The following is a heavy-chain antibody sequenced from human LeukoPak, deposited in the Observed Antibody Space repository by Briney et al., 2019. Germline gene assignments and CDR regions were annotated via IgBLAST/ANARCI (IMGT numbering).Heavy chain of an antibody. D-gene: IGHD6-19*01. CDR2: ISYDGSNK. CDR1: GFTLSSYA. CDR3: AKSVRAGQWLVQTLDY. Sequence: PGGSLRLSCAASGFTLSSYAMHWVRQAPGKGLEWVAVISYDGSNKYYADSVKGRFTISRDNSKNTLYLQMNSLRAEDTAVYYCAKSVRAGQWLVQTLDYWGQGTLVTVSS. V-gene: IGHV3-30-3*02. J-gene: IGHJ4*02.